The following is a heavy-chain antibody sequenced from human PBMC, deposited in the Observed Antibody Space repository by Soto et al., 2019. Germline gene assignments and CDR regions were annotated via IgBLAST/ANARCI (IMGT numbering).Heavy chain of an antibody. Sequence: GGSLRLSCAASGFTFSSYSMNWVRQAPGKGLEWVSSISSSSSYIYYAESVKGRLTISRDNAKNSLYLQMNSLRAEDTAVYYCARDGSWRDDAFDIWGQGTMVTVSS. J-gene: IGHJ3*02. CDR3: ARDGSWRDDAFDI. CDR2: ISSSSSYI. CDR1: GFTFSSYS. V-gene: IGHV3-21*01.